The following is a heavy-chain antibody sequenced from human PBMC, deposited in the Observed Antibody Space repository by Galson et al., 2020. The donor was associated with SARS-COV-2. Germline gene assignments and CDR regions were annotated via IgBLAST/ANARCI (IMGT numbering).Heavy chain of an antibody. Sequence: TGESLRPSCAASGFTVSDYYMSWTRQTPGKGLEWASYISTYSTYTNYADPVNGRFTISRDNAKKLPYLQMNSLRAEDTAVYYCAVFPATSRIPLGDCYGSSGYSSDGDYWGQGTLVTVSS. D-gene: IGHD3-22*01. CDR2: ISTYSTYT. CDR1: GFTVSDYY. CDR3: AVFPATSRIPLGDCYGSSGYSSDGDY. J-gene: IGHJ4*02. V-gene: IGHV3-11*06.